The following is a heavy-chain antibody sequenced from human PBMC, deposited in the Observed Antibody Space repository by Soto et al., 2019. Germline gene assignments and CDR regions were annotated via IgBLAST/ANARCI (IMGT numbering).Heavy chain of an antibody. V-gene: IGHV3-23*04. CDR3: GKGGGGDHGY. CDR2: ITITGDTT. Sequence: EVQLVESEGGLVQPGGSLRLSCEASGFIFTTSDMSWVRQAPGKGLEWISSITITGDTTHYADSVKGRFTISRDNSRNTVYLQRKSLWGDASACFYCGKGGGGDHGYWGQGTLVAVSS. J-gene: IGHJ4*02. D-gene: IGHD2-21*02. CDR1: GFIFTTSD.